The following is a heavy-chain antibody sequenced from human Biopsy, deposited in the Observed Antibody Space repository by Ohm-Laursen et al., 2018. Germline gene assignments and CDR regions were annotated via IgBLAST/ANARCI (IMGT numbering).Heavy chain of an antibody. J-gene: IGHJ4*01. CDR2: IYYTGKT. CDR1: DGSISGYY. CDR3: AKNSGYSHDY. V-gene: IGHV4-59*03. D-gene: IGHD3-22*01. Sequence: GTLSLTCTVSDGSISGYYWSWIRQAPGKGLEWIGFIYYTGKTKSNPSLKSRLTMSVDTSKNQFSLNLTTATTADTAVYYCAKNSGYSHDYWGPGILVTVPS.